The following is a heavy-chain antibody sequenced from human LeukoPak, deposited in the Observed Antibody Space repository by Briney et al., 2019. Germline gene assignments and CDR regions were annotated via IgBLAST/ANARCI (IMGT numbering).Heavy chain of an antibody. CDR1: GFTFSSYS. D-gene: IGHD4-23*01. J-gene: IGHJ4*02. V-gene: IGHV3-48*01. CDR3: ARGRPHGNDY. CDR2: ISSSSSTI. Sequence: GGSLRLSCAASGFTFSSYSMNWVRQAPGKGLEWVSYISSSSSTIYYADSVKGRFTISRDNAKNSLYLQMNSLRAEDTAVYYCARGRPHGNDYWGQGTLVTVSS.